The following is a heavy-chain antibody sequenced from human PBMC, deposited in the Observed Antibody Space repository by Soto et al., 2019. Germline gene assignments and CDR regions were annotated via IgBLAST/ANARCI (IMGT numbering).Heavy chain of an antibody. CDR3: ASHPPYRPFDF. CDR2: VYNSGST. V-gene: IGHV4-39*01. D-gene: IGHD3-16*02. Sequence: QLQLQESGPGLVKPSETLSLTCSVSGDSLSAGPYHWGWIRQPPGKGLEWIGNVYNSGSTSYSPSLKSRVTISVDTSKNQFSLRLTSVTAADTAVYFCASHPPYRPFDFWGQGTLVTVSS. J-gene: IGHJ4*02. CDR1: GDSLSAGPYH.